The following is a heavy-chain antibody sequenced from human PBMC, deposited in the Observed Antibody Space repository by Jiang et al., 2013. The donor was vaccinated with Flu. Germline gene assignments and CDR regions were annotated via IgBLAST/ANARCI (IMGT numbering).Heavy chain of an antibody. Sequence: LEWMGRFIPILDKGTNAQKFQGRLTISADKSTTTSYMELSSLGSEDTATYYCARGGGNVEMATIFPSWYFDLWGRGTLVTVNS. CDR2: FIPILDKG. D-gene: IGHD5-24*01. CDR3: ARGGGNVEMATIFPSWYFDL. J-gene: IGHJ2*01. V-gene: IGHV1-69*04.